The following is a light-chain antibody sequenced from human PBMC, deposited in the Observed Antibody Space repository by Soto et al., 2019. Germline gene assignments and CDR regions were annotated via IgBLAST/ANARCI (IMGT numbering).Light chain of an antibody. Sequence: EIVLTQSPATLSLSPGERATLSCRASQSVSSYLAWYQQKHGQAPRLLIYDASNRATGVPARFRGSWSGTEFTLTISSLKPEDFSVYYCQHRSNWPITFGQGTRLEIK. V-gene: IGKV3-11*01. J-gene: IGKJ5*01. CDR2: DAS. CDR1: QSVSSY. CDR3: QHRSNWPIT.